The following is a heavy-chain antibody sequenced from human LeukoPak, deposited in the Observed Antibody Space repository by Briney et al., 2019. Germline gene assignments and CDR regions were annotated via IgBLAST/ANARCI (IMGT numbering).Heavy chain of an antibody. D-gene: IGHD5-24*01. CDR3: ARGRWLQNFDY. Sequence: SETLSLTCAVYGGSFSGYYWSWIRQPPGKGLEWIGEINHSGSTNYNPSLKSRVTISVDTSKNQFSLKLSSVTAADTAVYYCARGRWLQNFDYWGRGTLVTVSS. CDR1: GGSFSGYY. V-gene: IGHV4-34*01. J-gene: IGHJ4*02. CDR2: INHSGST.